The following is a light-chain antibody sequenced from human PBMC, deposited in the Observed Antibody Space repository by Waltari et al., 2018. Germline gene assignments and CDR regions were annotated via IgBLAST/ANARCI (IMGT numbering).Light chain of an antibody. V-gene: IGKV3-20*01. Sequence: EIVLTQSPGTLSLSPGERATLSCRASQSLSTSLAWYQQKPGQAPRLRIYAASAGATGIPDRFSGSGSGTDFTLTISRLEPEDFAVYYCQQYGSSPLTFGGGTKVEIK. J-gene: IGKJ4*01. CDR3: QQYGSSPLT. CDR1: QSLSTS. CDR2: AAS.